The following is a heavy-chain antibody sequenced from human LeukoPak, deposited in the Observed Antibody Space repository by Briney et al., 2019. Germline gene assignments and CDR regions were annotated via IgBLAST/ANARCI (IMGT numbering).Heavy chain of an antibody. Sequence: GESLKISCKGSGYSFTSYWIGWVRQMPGKGLEWMGIIYPGDSDTRYSPSFRGQVTISADKSISTAYLQWSSLKASDTAMYYCARQLPLIAPLGEVWFDPWGQGTLVTVSS. CDR1: GYSFTSYW. D-gene: IGHD3-10*01. CDR3: ARQLPLIAPLGEVWFDP. CDR2: IYPGDSDT. J-gene: IGHJ5*02. V-gene: IGHV5-51*01.